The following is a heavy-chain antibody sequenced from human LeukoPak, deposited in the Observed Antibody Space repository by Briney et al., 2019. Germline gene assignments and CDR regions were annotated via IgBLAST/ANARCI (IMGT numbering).Heavy chain of an antibody. CDR2: IYTSGST. J-gene: IGHJ6*03. Sequence: KTSQTLSLTCTVSGGSISSGSYYRSWIRQPAGKGLEWIGRIYTSGSTNYHPSLKSRVTISVDTSKNQFSLKLSSVTAADTAVYYCARGRRCSSTSCYAYYYYYYMDVWGKGTTVTVSS. CDR3: ARGRRCSSTSCYAYYYYYYMDV. V-gene: IGHV4-61*02. D-gene: IGHD2-2*01. CDR1: GGSISSGSYY.